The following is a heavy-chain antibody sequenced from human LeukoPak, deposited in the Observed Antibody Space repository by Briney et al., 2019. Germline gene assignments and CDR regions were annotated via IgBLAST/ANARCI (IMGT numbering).Heavy chain of an antibody. V-gene: IGHV3-30*03. CDR2: IVNDGNNK. CDR1: GFTFSSYG. D-gene: IGHD6-19*01. J-gene: IGHJ4*02. Sequence: QPGRSLRLSCAASGFTFSSYGMHWVRQAPDKGLEWVAVIVNDGNNKYYADSVKGRFAISRDNSKNTLYLQMNSLRAEDTAVYYCARDSYSSVWYLVFDYWGQGTLVTVSS. CDR3: ARDSYSSVWYLVFDY.